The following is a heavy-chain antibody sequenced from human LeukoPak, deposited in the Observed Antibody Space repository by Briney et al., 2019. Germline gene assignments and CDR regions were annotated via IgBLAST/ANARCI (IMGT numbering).Heavy chain of an antibody. Sequence: ASVKVSCKASGYTFTFYGMSWVRQAPGQGLEWMGWISGYNGNTQYAQKLQGRVTMTTDTSTSTAYMELRSLRSDDTAVYYCALDSSGYYYFDYWGQGTLVTVSS. CDR3: ALDSSGYYYFDY. V-gene: IGHV1-18*01. J-gene: IGHJ4*02. CDR1: GYTFTFYG. CDR2: ISGYNGNT. D-gene: IGHD3-22*01.